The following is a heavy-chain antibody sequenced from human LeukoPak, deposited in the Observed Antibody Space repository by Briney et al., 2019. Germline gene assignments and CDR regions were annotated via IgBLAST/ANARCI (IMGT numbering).Heavy chain of an antibody. V-gene: IGHV3-9*03. Sequence: PGGSLRLSCAASGLTFDDYAMHWVRQAPGKGLEWVSGISWNSGSIGYADSVKGRFTISRDNAKNSLYLQMNSLRAEDMALYYCAKGDYYDSSGYSLDYWGQGTLVTVSS. CDR2: ISWNSGSI. D-gene: IGHD3-22*01. J-gene: IGHJ4*02. CDR1: GLTFDDYA. CDR3: AKGDYYDSSGYSLDY.